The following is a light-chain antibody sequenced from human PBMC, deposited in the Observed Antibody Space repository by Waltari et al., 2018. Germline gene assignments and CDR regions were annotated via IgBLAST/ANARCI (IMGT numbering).Light chain of an antibody. CDR3: QSYDSSLGGSV. CDR2: GNT. CDR1: SSNLRAGYD. V-gene: IGLV1-40*01. Sequence: QSVLTQPASVSGAPGQRVTIPCTGSSSNLRAGYDVNWYQQLPGEAPKLLIYGNTNRPSGVPDRVSGSKSGTSASLAITGLRADDEADYYCQSYDSSLGGSVFGGGTKLTVL. J-gene: IGLJ2*01.